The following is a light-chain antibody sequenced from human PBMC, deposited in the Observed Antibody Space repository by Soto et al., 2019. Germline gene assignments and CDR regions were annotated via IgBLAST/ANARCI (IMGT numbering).Light chain of an antibody. CDR3: QQYGSSRT. Sequence: EIVLTQSPGTLSLSPVERATLSCSASQSVSIKLAWYQQKPGQAPRLLIYDTSTRATGIPARFSGSGSGTDFTLTISRLEPEDFAVYYCQQYGSSRTFGQGTKVDIK. V-gene: IGKV3-20*01. CDR2: DTS. J-gene: IGKJ1*01. CDR1: QSVSIK.